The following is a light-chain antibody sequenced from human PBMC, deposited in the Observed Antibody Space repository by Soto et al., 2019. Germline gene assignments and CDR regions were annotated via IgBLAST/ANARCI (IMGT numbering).Light chain of an antibody. J-gene: IGLJ1*01. V-gene: IGLV1-40*01. CDR2: GNN. CDR1: SSNIGAGFD. Sequence: QSVLTQPPSVSGAPGQRVTISCTGASSNIGAGFDVHWYQLLPGTAPKLLISGNNNRPSGVPDRFSGSKSGTSASLAITGLQAEDEADYSCQSYDSSLSGFVFGTGTKVTVL. CDR3: QSYDSSLSGFV.